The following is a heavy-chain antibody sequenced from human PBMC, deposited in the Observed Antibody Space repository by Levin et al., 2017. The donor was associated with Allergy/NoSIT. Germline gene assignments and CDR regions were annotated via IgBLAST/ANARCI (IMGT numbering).Heavy chain of an antibody. V-gene: IGHV3-21*01. D-gene: IGHD5-18*01. CDR3: ARASGYSYGLSYYYYGMDV. CDR1: GFTFSSYS. J-gene: IGHJ6*02. Sequence: GESLKISCAASGFTFSSYSMNWVRQAPGKGLEWVSSISSSSSYIYYADSVKGRFTISRDNAKNSLYLQMNSLRAEDTAVYYCARASGYSYGLSYYYYGMDVWGQGTTVTVSS. CDR2: ISSSSSYI.